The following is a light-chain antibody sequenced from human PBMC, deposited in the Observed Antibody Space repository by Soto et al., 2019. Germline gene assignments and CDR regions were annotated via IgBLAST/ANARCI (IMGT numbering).Light chain of an antibody. Sequence: DIQMTQSPSSVSASVGDRVTIACRASQDISKWVAWYRQRPGKAPDLLINAAYTLHTGVPTRFIWGGSGKKFPPPISGLQPEDFATYYWQQTHGFPYTFGQGTRLDIK. CDR1: QDISKW. CDR2: AAY. J-gene: IGKJ2*01. V-gene: IGKV1-12*01. CDR3: QQTHGFPYT.